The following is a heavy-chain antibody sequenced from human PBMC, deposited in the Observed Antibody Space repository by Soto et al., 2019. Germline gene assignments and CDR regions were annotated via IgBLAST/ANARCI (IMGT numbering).Heavy chain of an antibody. CDR3: ARDTPFYDFWSGYYSFWFDP. CDR1: GYTFTSYG. CDR2: ISAYNGNT. V-gene: IGHV1-18*01. J-gene: IGHJ5*02. Sequence: GASVKVSCKASGYTFTSYGISWVRQAPGQGLEWMGWISAYNGNTNYAQKLQGRVTMTTDTSTSTAYMELRSLRSDDTAAYYCARDTPFYDFWSGYYSFWFDPWGQGTLVTVSS. D-gene: IGHD3-3*01.